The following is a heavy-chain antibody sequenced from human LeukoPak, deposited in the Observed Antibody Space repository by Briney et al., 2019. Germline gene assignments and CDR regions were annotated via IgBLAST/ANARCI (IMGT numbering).Heavy chain of an antibody. V-gene: IGHV4-34*01. CDR1: GFTFSSYS. CDR3: ARGDYGSGTYLWGS. J-gene: IGHJ5*02. CDR2: INHSGST. D-gene: IGHD3-10*01. Sequence: GSLRLSCAASGFTFSSYSMNWVRQAPGKGLEWIGEINHSGSTNYNPSLKSRVTISVDTSKNQFSLKLSSVTAADTAVYYCARGDYGSGTYLWGSWGQGILVTVSP.